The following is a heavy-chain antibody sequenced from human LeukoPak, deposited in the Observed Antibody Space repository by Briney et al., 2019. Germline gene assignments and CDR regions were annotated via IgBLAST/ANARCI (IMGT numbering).Heavy chain of an antibody. CDR2: INSDGTLT. Sequence: GGSLRLSCAASGFTFRSSWMHWVRQLPGKGLVWVSRINSDGTLTTNADSVKGRFTISRDNAKNMLYLQMNSLRAEDTAVYYCAKDYIVVVPAAIKYFQHWGQGTLVTVSS. D-gene: IGHD2-2*02. J-gene: IGHJ1*01. CDR3: AKDYIVVVPAAIKYFQH. CDR1: GFTFRSSW. V-gene: IGHV3-74*01.